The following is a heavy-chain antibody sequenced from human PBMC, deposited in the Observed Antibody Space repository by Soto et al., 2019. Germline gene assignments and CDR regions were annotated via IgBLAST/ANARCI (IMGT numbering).Heavy chain of an antibody. CDR3: ARELMGPIDY. CDR1: GGSFSGYY. CDR2: INHSGST. D-gene: IGHD1-26*01. J-gene: IGHJ4*02. V-gene: IGHV4-34*01. Sequence: SETLSLTCAVYGGSFSGYYWSWIRQPPGKGLEWIGEINHSGSTNYNPSLKSRVTISVDTSKNQFSLKLSSVTAADTAVYYCARELMGPIDYWGQGTLVTVSS.